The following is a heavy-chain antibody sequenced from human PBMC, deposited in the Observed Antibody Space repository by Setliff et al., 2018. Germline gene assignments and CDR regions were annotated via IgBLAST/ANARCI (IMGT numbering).Heavy chain of an antibody. Sequence: GASVKVSCKASGYTFTTYTMNWVRQAPGQGLEWMGGTIPLFGTTDYAQKFHGRVTIITDESTSTAYMELSSLTSDDTAVYYCAREGVDIRSSTDYRYYMDVWGKGTTVTVSS. J-gene: IGHJ6*03. CDR3: AREGVDIRSSTDYRYYMDV. CDR2: TIPLFGTT. CDR1: GYTFTTYT. V-gene: IGHV1-69*05. D-gene: IGHD5-12*01.